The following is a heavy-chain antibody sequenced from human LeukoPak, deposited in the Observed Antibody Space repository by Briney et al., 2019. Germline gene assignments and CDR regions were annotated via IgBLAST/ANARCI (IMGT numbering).Heavy chain of an antibody. Sequence: GESLKISCKGSGYSFTSYWIGWVPQVPGKGLEWMGIIYPGDSDTRYSPSFQGQVTISADKSTSIAYLQWSSLKASDTAMYYCARRSSGWYQDYWGQGALVIVSS. CDR2: IYPGDSDT. CDR3: ARRSSGWYQDY. CDR1: GYSFTSYW. J-gene: IGHJ4*02. D-gene: IGHD6-19*01. V-gene: IGHV5-51*01.